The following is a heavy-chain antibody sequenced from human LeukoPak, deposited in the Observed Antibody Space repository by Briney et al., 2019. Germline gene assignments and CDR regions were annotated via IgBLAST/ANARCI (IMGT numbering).Heavy chain of an antibody. J-gene: IGHJ5*02. CDR1: GYSISSDYY. CDR2: IYHSGST. D-gene: IGHD3-22*01. Sequence: PSETLSLTCAVSGYSISSDYYWGWIRQPPGKGLEWIGSIYHSGSTYYNPSLKSRVTMSVDTSKNQFSLKLTSVTAADTAVYYCARDRNYYDSSGYLRWFDPWGQGTLVTVSS. V-gene: IGHV4-38-2*02. CDR3: ARDRNYYDSSGYLRWFDP.